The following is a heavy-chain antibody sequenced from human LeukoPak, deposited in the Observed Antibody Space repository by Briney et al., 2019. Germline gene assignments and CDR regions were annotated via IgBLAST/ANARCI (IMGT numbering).Heavy chain of an antibody. D-gene: IGHD3-10*01. J-gene: IGHJ3*02. V-gene: IGHV3-23*01. CDR1: GFTFSSHA. CDR3: AKVRLLWFGELLSRGLDTFDI. Sequence: GGSLRLPCAACGFTFSSHAMTWVRQAPGKGLEGVSGISGSGGSTYYADSVKGRFTISRDNSKNTLYLQVNSLRAEDTAVYYCAKVRLLWFGELLSRGLDTFDIWGPGTMVTVSS. CDR2: ISGSGGST.